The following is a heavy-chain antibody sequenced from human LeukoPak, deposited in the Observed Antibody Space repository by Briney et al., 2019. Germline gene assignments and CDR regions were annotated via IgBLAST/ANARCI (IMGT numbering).Heavy chain of an antibody. V-gene: IGHV3-53*01. CDR1: GFTVSSNY. J-gene: IGHJ3*02. D-gene: IGHD5-24*01. CDR2: IYSGGST. CDR3: ARGREMATNGDAFDI. Sequence: PGGSLRLSCAASGFTVSSNYMSWVRQAPGKGLEWVSVIYSGGSTYYADSVKGRFTISRDNSKSTLYLQMNSLRAEDTAVYYCARGREMATNGDAFDIWGQGTMVTVSS.